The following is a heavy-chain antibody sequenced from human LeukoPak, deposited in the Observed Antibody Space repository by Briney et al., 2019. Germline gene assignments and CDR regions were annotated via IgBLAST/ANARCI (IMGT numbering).Heavy chain of an antibody. V-gene: IGHV3-9*01. CDR1: GFTFDDYA. J-gene: IGHJ4*02. D-gene: IGHD2-15*01. CDR2: ISWNSGSI. Sequence: PGGSLRLSCAASGFTFDDYAMHWVRHAPGKGLEWVSGISWNSGSIGYADSVKGRFTISRDNAKNSLYLQMNSLRAEDTALYYCAKGYCSGGSCYGLDYWGQGTLVTVSS. CDR3: AKGYCSGGSCYGLDY.